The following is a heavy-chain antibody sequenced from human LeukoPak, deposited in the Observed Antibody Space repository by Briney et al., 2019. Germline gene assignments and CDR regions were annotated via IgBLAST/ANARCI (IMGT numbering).Heavy chain of an antibody. V-gene: IGHV4-4*07. Sequence: GSLRLSCAASGFTFSSYAMSWIRQPAGKGLEWIGRIYTSGSTNYNPSLKSRVTMSVDTSKNQFSLKLSSVTAADTAVYYCARVSYSSGWIDAFDIWGQGTMVTVSS. CDR2: IYTSGST. D-gene: IGHD6-19*01. J-gene: IGHJ3*02. CDR1: GFTFSSYA. CDR3: ARVSYSSGWIDAFDI.